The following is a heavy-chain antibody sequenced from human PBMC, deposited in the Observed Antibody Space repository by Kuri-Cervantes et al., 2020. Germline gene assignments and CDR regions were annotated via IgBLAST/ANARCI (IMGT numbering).Heavy chain of an antibody. CDR3: ARSGGSPKNYYYYMDV. V-gene: IGHV4-34*01. CDR2: INHSGST. CDR1: GGSFSGYY. Sequence: GSLRLSCAVYGGSFSGYYWSWIRQPPGKGLEWIGEINHSGSTNYNPSLKSRVTISVDKSKNQCSLKLSSVTAADTAVYYCARSGGSPKNYYYYMDVWGKGTTVTVSS. D-gene: IGHD2-15*01. J-gene: IGHJ6*03.